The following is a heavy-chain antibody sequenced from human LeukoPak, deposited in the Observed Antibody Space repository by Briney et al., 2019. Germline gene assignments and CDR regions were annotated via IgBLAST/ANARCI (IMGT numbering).Heavy chain of an antibody. CDR3: ARAVGVGWLVGEYFQH. D-gene: IGHD6-19*01. CDR2: INHSGST. V-gene: IGHV4-34*01. J-gene: IGHJ1*01. Sequence: SETLSLTCAVSGGSFSGYYWSWIRQPPGKGVEWVGEINHSGSTNYYPSLKSRVTISVDTSKNQFSLKLSSVTAADTAVYYCARAVGVGWLVGEYFQHWGQGTLVTVSS. CDR1: GGSFSGYY.